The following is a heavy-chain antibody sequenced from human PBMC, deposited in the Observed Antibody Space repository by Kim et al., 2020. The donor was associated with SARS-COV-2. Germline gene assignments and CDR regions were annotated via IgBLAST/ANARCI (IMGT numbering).Heavy chain of an antibody. CDR2: IYYSGST. D-gene: IGHD2-2*01. CDR1: SISRSSYY. V-gene: IGHV4-39*01. Sequence: SISRSSYYWGWIRQPPGKGLEWIGSIYYSGSTYYNPSLKSRVTISVDTSKNQFSLKLSSVTAADTAVYYCARHSRIVVVPAAILAWGQGTLAT. J-gene: IGHJ4*02. CDR3: ARHSRIVVVPAAILA.